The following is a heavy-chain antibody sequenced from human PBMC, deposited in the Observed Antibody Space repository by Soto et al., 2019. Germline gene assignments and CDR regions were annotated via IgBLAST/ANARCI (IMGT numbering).Heavy chain of an antibody. CDR3: AREGEVPAAPVFDY. V-gene: IGHV3-30-3*01. CDR1: GFTFSSYA. CDR2: ISYDGSNK. Sequence: GGSLRLSCAASGFTFSSYAMHWVRQAPGKGLEWVAVISYDGSNKYYADSVKGRFTISRDNSKNTLYLQMNSLRAEDTAVYYCAREGEVPAAPVFDYWGQGTLVTVSS. D-gene: IGHD2-2*01. J-gene: IGHJ4*02.